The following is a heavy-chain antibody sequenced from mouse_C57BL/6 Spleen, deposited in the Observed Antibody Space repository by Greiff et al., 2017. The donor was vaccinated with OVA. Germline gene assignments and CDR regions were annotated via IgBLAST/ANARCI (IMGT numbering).Heavy chain of an antibody. J-gene: IGHJ4*01. V-gene: IGHV1-62-2*01. CDR1: GYTFTEYT. CDR3: ARQNSYDYDYYAMDY. D-gene: IGHD2-4*01. Sequence: QVQLQQSGAELVKPGASVKLSCKASGYTFTEYTIHWVKQRPGQGLEWIGWIYPGSGSIKYNAKFKDKATLTANNSSSTVYMELSRLTSEDSAVYFCARQNSYDYDYYAMDYWGQGTSVTVSS. CDR2: IYPGSGSI.